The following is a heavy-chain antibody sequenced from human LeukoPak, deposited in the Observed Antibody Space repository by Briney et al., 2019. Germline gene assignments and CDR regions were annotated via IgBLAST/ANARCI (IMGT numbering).Heavy chain of an antibody. Sequence: PGGSLRLSCAASGFTFSSYWMHWVRQAPGKGLVWVSRVDHGGSGTVYADSVKGRFTISRNNAKNTLYLQMNSLRAEDTAVYYCVREVSGDPWHNWFDPWGQGNLVTVSS. CDR2: VDHGGSGT. CDR1: GFTFSSYW. V-gene: IGHV3-74*03. D-gene: IGHD4-17*01. CDR3: VREVSGDPWHNWFDP. J-gene: IGHJ5*02.